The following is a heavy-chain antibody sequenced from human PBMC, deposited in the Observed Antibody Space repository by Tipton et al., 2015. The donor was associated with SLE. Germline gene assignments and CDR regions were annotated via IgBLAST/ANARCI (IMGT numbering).Heavy chain of an antibody. D-gene: IGHD6-19*01. Sequence: TLSLTCTVSGGAISTFYWSWIRQSAGKGLEWIGRIYSSGRTNYNPSLKSRVTTSVDTSRKQFSLKLTSVTAADTAVYYCARRGWVDAFDIWGQGTMVIVSS. CDR1: GGAISTFY. CDR3: ARRGWVDAFDI. V-gene: IGHV4-4*07. J-gene: IGHJ3*02. CDR2: IYSSGRT.